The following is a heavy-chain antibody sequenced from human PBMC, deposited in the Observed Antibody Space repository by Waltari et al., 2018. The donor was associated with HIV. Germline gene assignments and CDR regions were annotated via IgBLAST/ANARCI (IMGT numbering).Heavy chain of an antibody. CDR2: INWKGGST. V-gene: IGHV3-20*04. CDR3: ASGSHYCSGGSCDYYYYDMDV. D-gene: IGHD2-15*01. J-gene: IGHJ6*02. CDR1: GITFDDYG. Sequence: EVQLVESGGGVVRPGGSLRLSCAASGITFDDYGMSWVRQAPGKGRGWVSGINWKGGSTGYADSVKGRFTISRDNAKKSLFPQMNSLRAEDTALYYCASGSHYCSGGSCDYYYYDMDVWGQGTTVTVSS.